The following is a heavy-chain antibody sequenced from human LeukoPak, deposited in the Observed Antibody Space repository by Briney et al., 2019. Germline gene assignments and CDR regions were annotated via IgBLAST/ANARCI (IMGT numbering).Heavy chain of an antibody. J-gene: IGHJ4*02. CDR2: IYWDDDK. CDR1: GFSLSSSGVG. CDR3: AYRGEGSASYYDFDY. V-gene: IGHV2-5*02. D-gene: IGHD3-10*01. Sequence: SGPTLVKPTQTLTLTCTFSGFSLSSSGVGVGWIRQTPGKALGWLAVIYWDDDKRYITSLKSRLTITKDTSKNQVVLTMTNMDPVDTATYYCAYRGEGSASYYDFDYWGQGTLVTVSS.